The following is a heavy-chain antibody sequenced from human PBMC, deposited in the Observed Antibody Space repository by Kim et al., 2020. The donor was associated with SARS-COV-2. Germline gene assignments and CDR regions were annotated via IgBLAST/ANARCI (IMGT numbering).Heavy chain of an antibody. V-gene: IGHV4-39*01. D-gene: IGHD6-19*01. J-gene: IGHJ4*02. CDR3: ARRPAVARIDY. Sequence: TTYNPPPKSRVTISVDTSKNQFSLNVNSVTAADTAVYYCARRPAVARIDYWGQGTLVTVSS. CDR2: T.